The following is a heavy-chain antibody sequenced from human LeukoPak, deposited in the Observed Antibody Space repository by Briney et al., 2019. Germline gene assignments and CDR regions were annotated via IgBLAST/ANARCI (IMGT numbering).Heavy chain of an antibody. Sequence: PSETLSRTCTVSGGSISSSSYYWGWIRQPPGKGLEWIGSIYYSGSTHYNPSLKSRVTISVDTSKNQFSLKLSSVTAADTAVYYCATLVSDWDFWSGYYYAQDYYFDYWGQGTLVTVSS. J-gene: IGHJ4*02. CDR1: GGSISSSSYY. V-gene: IGHV4-39*01. CDR2: IYYSGST. CDR3: ATLVSDWDFWSGYYYAQDYYFDY. D-gene: IGHD3-3*01.